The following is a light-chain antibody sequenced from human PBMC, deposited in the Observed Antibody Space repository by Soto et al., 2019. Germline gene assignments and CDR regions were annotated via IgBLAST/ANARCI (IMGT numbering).Light chain of an antibody. V-gene: IGKV1-5*03. J-gene: IGKJ4*01. Sequence: DIQMTQSPSSLSASVLYIVTITFRASQSIRSGLGWYQQKPGKAPKLLIYAASSLQSGVPSRFSGSGSGTEFTLTISSLQPDDFATYYCQKYNSYPLNFGEGAKVDIK. CDR2: AAS. CDR3: QKYNSYPLN. CDR1: QSIRSG.